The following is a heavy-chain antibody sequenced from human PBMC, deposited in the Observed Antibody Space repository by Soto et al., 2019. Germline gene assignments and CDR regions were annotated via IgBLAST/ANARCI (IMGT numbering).Heavy chain of an antibody. D-gene: IGHD1-26*01. CDR2: INPSGGST. J-gene: IGHJ3*02. CDR3: ARERSSHDAFDI. CDR1: GYTLTSYY. Sequence: GASVEVSCKASGYTLTSYYIHWVRQAPGQGLEWMGIINPSGGSTSYAQKFQGRVTMTRDTSTSTVYMELSSLRSGDTAVYYCARERSSHDAFDIWGQGTMVTVSS. V-gene: IGHV1-46*01.